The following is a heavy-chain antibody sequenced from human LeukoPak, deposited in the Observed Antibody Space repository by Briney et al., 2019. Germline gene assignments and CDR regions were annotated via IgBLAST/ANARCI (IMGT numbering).Heavy chain of an antibody. Sequence: GGSLRLSCAASGFTFSDYYMNWIRQAPGKGLEWVSYISSSGDTIYYVDSVKGRFTISRDNAKNSLYLQMNSLRAEDTAVYYCARRSGSYWGADYWGQGTLVTVSS. D-gene: IGHD1-26*01. CDR2: ISSSGDTI. CDR1: GFTFSDYY. CDR3: ARRSGSYWGADY. J-gene: IGHJ4*02. V-gene: IGHV3-11*01.